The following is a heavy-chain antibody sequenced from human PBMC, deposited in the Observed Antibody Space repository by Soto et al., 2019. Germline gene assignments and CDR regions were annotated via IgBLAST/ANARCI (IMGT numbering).Heavy chain of an antibody. V-gene: IGHV4-59*01. CDR1: GGSISSYY. CDR2: IYYSGST. Sequence: SETLSLTCTVSGGSISSYYWSWIRQPPGKGLEWIGYIYYSGSTNYNPSLKSRVTISVDTSKNQFSLKLSSVTAADTAVYYCARGVTTAVRDAFDIWGQGTMVTVS. CDR3: ARGVTTAVRDAFDI. J-gene: IGHJ3*02. D-gene: IGHD4-17*01.